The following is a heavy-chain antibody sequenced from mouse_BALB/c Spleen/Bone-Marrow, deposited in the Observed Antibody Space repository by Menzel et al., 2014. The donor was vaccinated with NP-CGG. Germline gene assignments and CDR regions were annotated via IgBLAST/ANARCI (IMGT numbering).Heavy chain of an antibody. CDR3: ASGYYGSSPYWYFDV. Sequence: VQLQQSGAELVRPGALVKLSCKASGFNIKDYYMHWVKQRPEQGLEWIGWFDPENGNTIYDPKFQGKASITADTSSNTAYLQLSSLTSEDTAVYYCASGYYGSSPYWYFDVWGAGTTVTVSS. CDR1: GFNIKDYY. V-gene: IGHV14-1*02. J-gene: IGHJ1*01. CDR2: FDPENGNT. D-gene: IGHD1-1*01.